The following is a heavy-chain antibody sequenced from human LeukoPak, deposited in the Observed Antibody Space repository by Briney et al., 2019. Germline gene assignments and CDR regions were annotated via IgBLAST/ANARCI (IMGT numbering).Heavy chain of an antibody. CDR3: ARNSIQLWPKRYSAFGI. CDR1: AGSFSDYY. J-gene: IGHJ3*02. V-gene: IGHV4-34*01. CDR2: INHSGST. Sequence: SETLSLTCAVYAGSFSDYYWSWIRQPPGKGLEWIGEINHSGSTNYNPSLKSRVTISVDTSKNQFSLKLSSVTAADTAVYYCARNSIQLWPKRYSAFGIWGQGTMVTVSS. D-gene: IGHD5-18*01.